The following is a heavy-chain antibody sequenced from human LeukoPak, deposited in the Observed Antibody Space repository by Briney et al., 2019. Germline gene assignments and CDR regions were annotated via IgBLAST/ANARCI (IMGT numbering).Heavy chain of an antibody. Sequence: PSETLSLTCTVSGGSISGFYWGWIRQSAEKGLQWVGRIYTSGTTTYNPSLKGRVTMSVDTSSNQFSLILTSVTAADTAVYFCARAGPNFCTNALCHDAFDIWGQGTMVTVSS. D-gene: IGHD2-8*01. CDR1: GGSISGFY. CDR3: ARAGPNFCTNALCHDAFDI. V-gene: IGHV4-4*07. CDR2: IYTSGTT. J-gene: IGHJ3*02.